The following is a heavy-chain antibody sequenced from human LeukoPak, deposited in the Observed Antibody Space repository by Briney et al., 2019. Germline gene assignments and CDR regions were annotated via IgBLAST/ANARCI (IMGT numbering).Heavy chain of an antibody. CDR3: AIGHLGLSIDY. Sequence: ASLKGSCKASGYTFTTYTMHWVRQAPGQRLEWMGWINAGNGNTRYSQKFQGRVTITRDTSATTAYMELSSLRSEDTAVYYCAIGHLGLSIDYWGQGTLVTVSS. V-gene: IGHV1-3*01. J-gene: IGHJ4*02. CDR1: GYTFTTYT. D-gene: IGHD2/OR15-2a*01. CDR2: INAGNGNT.